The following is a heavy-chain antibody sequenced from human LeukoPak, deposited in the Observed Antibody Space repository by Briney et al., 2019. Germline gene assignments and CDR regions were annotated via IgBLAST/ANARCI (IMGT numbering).Heavy chain of an antibody. CDR3: AITPGPYDSSANYYPFDY. D-gene: IGHD3-22*01. CDR2: IYYSGST. V-gene: IGHV4-4*07. J-gene: IGHJ4*02. Sequence: SETLSLTCTVSGGSISSYYWSWIRQPAGKGLEWIGSIYYSGSTYYSPSLKSRVTISVDTSENQFSLKLSSVTAADTAVYYCAITPGPYDSSANYYPFDYWGQGTLVTVSS. CDR1: GGSISSYY.